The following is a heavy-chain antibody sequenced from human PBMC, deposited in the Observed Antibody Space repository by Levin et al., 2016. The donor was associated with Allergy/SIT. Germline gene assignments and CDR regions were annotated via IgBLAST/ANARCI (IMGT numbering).Heavy chain of an antibody. V-gene: IGHV1-18*01. CDR3: ARDSSGYSTY. CDR2: ISAYNGNT. J-gene: IGHJ4*02. D-gene: IGHD3-22*01. Sequence: WVRQAPGQGLEWMGWISAYNGNTNYAQKLQGRVTMTTDTSTSTAYMELRSLRSDDTAVYYCARDSSGYSTYWGQGTLVTVSS.